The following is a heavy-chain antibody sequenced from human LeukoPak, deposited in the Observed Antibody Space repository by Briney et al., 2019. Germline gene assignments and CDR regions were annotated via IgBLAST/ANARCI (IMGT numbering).Heavy chain of an antibody. CDR3: ATYYHGSGSYPPSYFDY. CDR2: IIPILGIA. J-gene: IGHJ4*02. Sequence: SVKVSCKASGGTFSSYAISWVRQAPGQGLEWMGRIIPILGIANYAQKFQGRVTITADKSTSTAYMELSSLRSEDTAVYYCATYYHGSGSYPPSYFDYWGQGTLVTVSS. CDR1: GGTFSSYA. V-gene: IGHV1-69*04. D-gene: IGHD3-10*01.